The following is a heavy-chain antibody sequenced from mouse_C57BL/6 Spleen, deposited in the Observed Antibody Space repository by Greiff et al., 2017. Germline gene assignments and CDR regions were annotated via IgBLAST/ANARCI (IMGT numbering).Heavy chain of an antibody. Sequence: VQLKQPGAELVKPGASVKLSCKASGYTFTSYWMQWVKQRPGQGLEWIGDIDPSDGYTNYKQKFKGKATLTVDTSSSTAYMQLSSLTSEDSAVYYCARTSYGDVWGTGTTVTVSS. D-gene: IGHD2-12*01. CDR3: ARTSYGDV. V-gene: IGHV1-50*01. J-gene: IGHJ1*03. CDR2: IDPSDGYT. CDR1: GYTFTSYW.